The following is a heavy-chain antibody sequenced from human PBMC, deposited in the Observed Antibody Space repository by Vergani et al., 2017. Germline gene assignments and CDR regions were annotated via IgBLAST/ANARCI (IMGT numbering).Heavy chain of an antibody. V-gene: IGHV2-5*01. CDR1: GFSLSTSGVG. D-gene: IGHD4-17*01. CDR3: ARPVFGGYASDYYGDPAPFDY. J-gene: IGHJ4*02. CDR2: IYWNDDK. Sequence: QITLKESGPTLVKPTQTLTLTCTFSGFSLSTSGVGVGWIRQPPGKALEWLALIYWNDDKRYSPSLKSRLTITKDTSKNQVVLTMTNMDPVDTATYYCARPVFGGYASDYYGDPAPFDYWGQGTLVTVSS.